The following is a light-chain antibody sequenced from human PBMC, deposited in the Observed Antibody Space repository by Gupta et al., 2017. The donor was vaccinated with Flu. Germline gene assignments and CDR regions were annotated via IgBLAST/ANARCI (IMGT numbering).Light chain of an antibody. J-gene: IGKJ3*01. Sequence: AFPHSPATLSLSPGERATLSCRASQSVSSYLAWYQQKPGQAPRLLIYDASNRATGIPARFSGSGSGTDFTLTISSLEPEDFAVYYCQQRSNWPCTFGPGTKVDIK. CDR1: QSVSSY. CDR3: QQRSNWPCT. CDR2: DAS. V-gene: IGKV3-11*01.